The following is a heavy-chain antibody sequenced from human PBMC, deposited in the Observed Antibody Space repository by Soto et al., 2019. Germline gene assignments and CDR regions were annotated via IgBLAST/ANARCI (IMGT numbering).Heavy chain of an antibody. V-gene: IGHV4-61*01. CDR3: ARASGVPAARLSWFDP. D-gene: IGHD2-2*01. Sequence: SETLSLTCTVSGGSVSSGSYYWSWIRQPPGKGLEWIGYIYYSGSTNYNPSLKSRVTISVDTSKNQFSLKLSSVTAADTAVYYCARASGVPAARLSWFDPWGPGTLVSVSS. CDR1: GGSVSSGSYY. J-gene: IGHJ5*02. CDR2: IYYSGST.